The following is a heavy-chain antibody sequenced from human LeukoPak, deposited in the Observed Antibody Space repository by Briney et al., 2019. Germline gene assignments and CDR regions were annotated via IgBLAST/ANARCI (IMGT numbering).Heavy chain of an antibody. D-gene: IGHD3-22*01. V-gene: IGHV1-69*13. CDR2: IIPIFGTA. CDR3: ARQDSSGYLEYFQH. J-gene: IGHJ1*01. CDR1: GGTFSSYA. Sequence: GASVKVSCKASGGTFSSYAISWVRQAPGQGLEWMGGIIPIFGTANYAQKFRGRVTITADESTSTAYMELSSLRSEDTAVYYCARQDSSGYLEYFQHWGQGTLVTVSS.